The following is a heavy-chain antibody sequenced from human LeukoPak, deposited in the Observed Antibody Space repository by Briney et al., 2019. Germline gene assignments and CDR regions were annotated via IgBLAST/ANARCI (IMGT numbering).Heavy chain of an antibody. Sequence: PSETLSLTCTVSGGSISSGDYYWGWIRQPPGKGLEWNGYIYYSGTTYYSPSLKSRVTISVDTSKNQFSLKLSSVTAADTAVYYCARAFLTVGDALDIWGRGTMVTVSS. CDR1: GGSISSGDYY. J-gene: IGHJ3*02. V-gene: IGHV4-30-4*01. D-gene: IGHD2/OR15-2a*01. CDR3: ARAFLTVGDALDI. CDR2: IYYSGTT.